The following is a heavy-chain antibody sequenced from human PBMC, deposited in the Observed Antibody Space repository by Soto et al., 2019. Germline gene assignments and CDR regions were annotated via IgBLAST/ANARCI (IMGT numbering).Heavy chain of an antibody. J-gene: IGHJ4*02. Sequence: SETLSLTCTVSGGPFPNGGYYWSWIRQEPGKGLEWIGYTHYSGDTSYNPSLRSRVTISTDTSKTQFSLRLRSETSADTAVYYCARDVGYFDYWGQGTLVTVSS. V-gene: IGHV4-31*03. CDR1: GGPFPNGGYY. CDR2: THYSGDT. CDR3: ARDVGYFDY.